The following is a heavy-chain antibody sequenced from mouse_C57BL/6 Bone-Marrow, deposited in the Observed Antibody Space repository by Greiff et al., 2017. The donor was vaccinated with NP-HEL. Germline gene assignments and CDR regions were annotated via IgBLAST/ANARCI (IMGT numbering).Heavy chain of an antibody. CDR1: GYTFTSYW. CDR2: IDPSDSYT. J-gene: IGHJ4*01. Sequence: VQLQQPGAELVMPGASVKLSCKASGYTFTSYWMLWVKQRPGQGLEWIGEIDPSDSYTNYNQKFKGKSTLTVDKSSSTAYMQLSSLTSEDSAVYYCARGVYDYDRDYWGQGTSVTVSS. D-gene: IGHD2-4*01. CDR3: ARGVYDYDRDY. V-gene: IGHV1-69*01.